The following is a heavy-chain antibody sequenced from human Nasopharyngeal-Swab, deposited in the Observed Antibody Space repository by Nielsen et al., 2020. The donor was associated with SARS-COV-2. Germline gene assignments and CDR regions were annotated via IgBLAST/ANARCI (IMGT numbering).Heavy chain of an antibody. Sequence: ASVKVSCKASGYTFTSHGINWLRQAPGQGLEWLGWISAYNGNTNYAQKLQGRVTMTTDTSTSTAYMELTGLRSDDTAVYYCARALGYSRSSGGYFWLDPWGQGTLVTVSS. CDR3: ARALGYSRSSGGYFWLDP. CDR1: GYTFTSHG. CDR2: ISAYNGNT. D-gene: IGHD6-6*01. V-gene: IGHV1-18*01. J-gene: IGHJ5*02.